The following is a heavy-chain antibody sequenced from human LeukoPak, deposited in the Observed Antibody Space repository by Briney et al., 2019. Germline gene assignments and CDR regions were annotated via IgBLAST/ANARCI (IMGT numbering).Heavy chain of an antibody. Sequence: SETLSLTCSVSGGSLSSYYWSWIRQPPGKGLEWIGYIYYSGTTNYNTSLTSRVTISVDTSKNQFSLKLSSVTAADTAVYYCARQRVGATLDYWGQGALVTVSS. CDR2: IYYSGTT. V-gene: IGHV4-59*08. CDR3: ARQRVGATLDY. CDR1: GGSLSSYY. J-gene: IGHJ4*02. D-gene: IGHD1-26*01.